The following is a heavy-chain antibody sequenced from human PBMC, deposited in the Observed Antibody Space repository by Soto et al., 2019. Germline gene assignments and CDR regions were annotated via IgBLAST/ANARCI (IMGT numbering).Heavy chain of an antibody. Sequence: QVQLVESGGGLVKPGGSLRLSCAASGFTFSDYYMSWIRQAPGKGLEWVSYISGSGSYTRYADSVRGRFTISRDNAKKSLYLQMSGLRAEDTAVYYCARDFAGSYRVYYFGYWGQGTLVTVSS. V-gene: IGHV3-11*06. J-gene: IGHJ4*02. CDR2: ISGSGSYT. D-gene: IGHD3-10*01. CDR1: GFTFSDYY. CDR3: ARDFAGSYRVYYFGY.